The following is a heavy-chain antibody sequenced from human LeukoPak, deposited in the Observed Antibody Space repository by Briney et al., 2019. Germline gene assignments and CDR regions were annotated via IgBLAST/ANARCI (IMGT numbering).Heavy chain of an antibody. D-gene: IGHD2-15*01. J-gene: IGHJ5*02. CDR3: ARGYCSGGSCYLGRNWFDP. CDR2: IYHSGST. Sequence: SETLSLTCAVSGGSISSGGYSWSWIRKPPGKGLEWIGYIYHSGSTYYNPSLKSRVTISVDRSKNQFSLKLSSVTAADTAVYYCARGYCSGGSCYLGRNWFDPWGQGTLVTVSS. V-gene: IGHV4-30-2*01. CDR1: GGSISSGGYS.